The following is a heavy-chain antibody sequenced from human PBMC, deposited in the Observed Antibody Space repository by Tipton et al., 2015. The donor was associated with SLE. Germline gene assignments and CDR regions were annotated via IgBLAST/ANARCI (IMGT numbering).Heavy chain of an antibody. J-gene: IGHJ4*02. D-gene: IGHD4-17*01. CDR2: IHHSRST. CDR3: AKDYNHDNADYN. CDR1: GGSIRSSNW. V-gene: IGHV4-4*02. Sequence: GSLRLSCAVSGGSIRSSNWWSWVRQPPGKGLEWIGEIHHSRSTNSNPSLKSRVTISVDKSKNQFSLKLSSVTVADTAVYYCAKDYNHDNADYNWGQGTLVIVSS.